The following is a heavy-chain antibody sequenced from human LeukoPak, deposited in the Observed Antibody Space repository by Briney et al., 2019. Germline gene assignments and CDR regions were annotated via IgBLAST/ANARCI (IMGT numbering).Heavy chain of an antibody. CDR1: GFTFSSYS. CDR3: ARVLGYSYGYYYYGMDV. J-gene: IGHJ6*02. Sequence: GGSLRLSCAASGFTFSSYSVNWVRQAPGKGLEWVSSISSSSSYIYYADSVKGRFTISRDNAKNSLYLQMNSLRAEDTAVYYCARVLGYSYGYYYYGMDVWGQGTTVTVSS. D-gene: IGHD5-18*01. CDR2: ISSSSSYI. V-gene: IGHV3-21*01.